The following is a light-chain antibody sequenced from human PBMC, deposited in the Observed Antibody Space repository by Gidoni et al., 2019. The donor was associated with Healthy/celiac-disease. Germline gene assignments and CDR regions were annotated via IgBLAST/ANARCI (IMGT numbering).Light chain of an antibody. J-gene: IGKJ4*01. CDR1: QSVSSSY. V-gene: IGKV3-20*01. CDR3: QQYGSSPLT. Sequence: EIVLTQSPGTLSLSPGERATLSCRASQSVSSSYLAWYQQKPGKAPRLLNYGASSRATGSPDRFSGSGSGTVFPLTISRLAPEDSAVYYCQQYGSSPLTFGGGTKVEIK. CDR2: GAS.